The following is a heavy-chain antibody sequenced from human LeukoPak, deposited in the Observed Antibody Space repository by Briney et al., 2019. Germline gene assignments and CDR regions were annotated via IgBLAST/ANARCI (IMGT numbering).Heavy chain of an antibody. Sequence: GGSLRLSCAASGFTFSSYAMSWVRQAPGKGLEWVSSISVSGGSTYYAGSVKGRFTISRDNSKNTLYLQMNSLRAEDTALYYCAKDLRLWPTMGGQGTLVTVSS. V-gene: IGHV3-23*01. D-gene: IGHD5-18*01. J-gene: IGHJ4*02. CDR1: GFTFSSYA. CDR3: AKDLRLWPTM. CDR2: ISVSGGST.